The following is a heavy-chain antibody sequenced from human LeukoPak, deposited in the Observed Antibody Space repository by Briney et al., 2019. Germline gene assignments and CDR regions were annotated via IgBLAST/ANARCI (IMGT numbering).Heavy chain of an antibody. CDR3: ARGASGTLYDAFDI. J-gene: IGHJ3*02. CDR1: GGSISSGDYY. CDR2: IYYSGTT. Sequence: SETLSLTCTVSGGSISSGDYYWSWIRQPPGKGLEWIGYIYYSGTTHSNPSLKSRATISVDTSKNHLSLKVNFVTAADTAVYYCARGASGTLYDAFDIWGQGTMVTVSS. D-gene: IGHD1-26*01. V-gene: IGHV4-61*03.